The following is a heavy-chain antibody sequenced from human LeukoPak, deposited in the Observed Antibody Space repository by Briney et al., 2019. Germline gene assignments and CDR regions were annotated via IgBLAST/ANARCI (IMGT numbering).Heavy chain of an antibody. CDR3: AKENYDYALDY. V-gene: IGHV3-23*01. D-gene: IGHD3-16*01. CDR1: GFNFDRYT. Sequence: GGSLRLSCATSGFNFDRYTIHWVRQAPGKGLEWVSAISGSGGSTHYADSVKGRFTISRDNSKNTLYLQMNSLRAEDTAVYYCAKENYDYALDYWGQGTLVTVSS. CDR2: ISGSGGST. J-gene: IGHJ4*02.